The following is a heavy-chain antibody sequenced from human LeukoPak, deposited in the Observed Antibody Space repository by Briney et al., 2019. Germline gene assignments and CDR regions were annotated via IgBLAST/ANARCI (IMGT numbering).Heavy chain of an antibody. J-gene: IGHJ5*02. CDR3: ARVHTSSYAADL. V-gene: IGHV3-48*01. CDR1: GFTFSTYS. D-gene: IGHD3-22*01. Sequence: PGGSLGLSCAASGFTFSTYSIDWVRQAPGKGLEWISYISSSSSTIDFADSVKGRFTISRDKARNSVYLQMNSLRAEDTAVYYCARVHTSSYAADLWGQGTLVTVSS. CDR2: ISSSSSTI.